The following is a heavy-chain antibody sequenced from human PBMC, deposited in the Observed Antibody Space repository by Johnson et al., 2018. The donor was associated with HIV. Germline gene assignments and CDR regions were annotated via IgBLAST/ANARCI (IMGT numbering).Heavy chain of an antibody. D-gene: IGHD1-26*01. CDR1: RPTFSSYG. CDR3: ARVMGATQVMGAFDI. V-gene: IGHV3-30*19. CDR2: ISYDGSNK. Sequence: VESGGGVVQPGGSLRLSCAASRPTFSSYGLLGVRQAPGKGLEWVAVISYDGSNKYYAASVKRRFTISRDNSTNTLYLQMNSLRAEDTAVYYCARVMGATQVMGAFDIWGQGTMVTVSS. J-gene: IGHJ3*02.